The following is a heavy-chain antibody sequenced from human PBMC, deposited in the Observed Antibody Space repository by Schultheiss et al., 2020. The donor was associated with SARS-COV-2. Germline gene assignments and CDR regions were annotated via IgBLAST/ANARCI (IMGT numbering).Heavy chain of an antibody. J-gene: IGHJ4*02. CDR2: INHSGST. D-gene: IGHD6-19*01. V-gene: IGHV4-34*01. CDR1: GGSFSGYY. CDR3: AGGIAVDDY. Sequence: SETLSLTCAVYGGSFSGYYWSWIRQPPGKGLEWIGEINHSGSTNYNPSLKSRVTISIDTSKNQFSLKVSSVTAADTAVYYCAGGIAVDDYWGQGTLVTVSS.